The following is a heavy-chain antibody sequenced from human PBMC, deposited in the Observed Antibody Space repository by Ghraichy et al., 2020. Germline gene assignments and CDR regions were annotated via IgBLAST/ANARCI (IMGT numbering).Heavy chain of an antibody. CDR2: VSHSGST. Sequence: SETLSLTCAVYGGSFSGYYWTWIRQPPGKGREWIGEVSHSGSTNYSPSLKSRVTISVDTSKNQFYLKLTSVTAADTAVYYCAGRHNLRDSCGPAASPVDYWGQGSRVTVSP. D-gene: IGHD5-18*01. V-gene: IGHV4-34*01. CDR1: GGSFSGYY. CDR3: AGRHNLRDSCGPAASPVDY. J-gene: IGHJ4*02.